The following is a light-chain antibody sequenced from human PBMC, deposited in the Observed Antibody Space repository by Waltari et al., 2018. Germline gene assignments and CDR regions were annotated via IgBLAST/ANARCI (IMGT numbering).Light chain of an antibody. CDR1: QSLVHSDGNTF. Sequence: DVVMTQSPLSLPVTLGQPASISCRSSQSLVHSDGNTFLNWFQHRPGQSPRRLIYKVSNRDIGVPDRVSGSGSGTDFTLKISRVEAEDVGVYYCMQGTHWPPITFGQGTRLEIK. CDR2: KVS. CDR3: MQGTHWPPIT. J-gene: IGKJ5*01. V-gene: IGKV2-30*02.